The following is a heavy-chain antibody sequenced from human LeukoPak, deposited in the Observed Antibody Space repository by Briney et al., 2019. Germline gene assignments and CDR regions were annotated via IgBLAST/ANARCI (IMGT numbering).Heavy chain of an antibody. V-gene: IGHV3-9*01. Sequence: GGSLRLSCTASGFIFDDYVMQWVRQAPGRGLEWVSGITWNSGIRGYADSVKGRFTISRENAKNSLYLQMNSLRPEDTALYYCARGRDGNNLALFGSWGQGTLVTVSS. CDR3: ARGRDGNNLALFGS. J-gene: IGHJ4*02. CDR1: GFIFDDYV. D-gene: IGHD5-24*01. CDR2: ITWNSGIR.